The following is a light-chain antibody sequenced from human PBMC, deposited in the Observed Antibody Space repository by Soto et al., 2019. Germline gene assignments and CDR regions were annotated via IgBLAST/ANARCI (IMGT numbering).Light chain of an antibody. CDR2: ATS. V-gene: IGKV3-20*01. CDR3: QHFGYPQWT. Sequence: LVLTQSPGALSLSPRDSAALSCKASQIGSGNYLSWYQQKSGQAPRLLIYATSTRAPGIPDRFSGSGSATDFSLIISRLEPEDSAVYYCQHFGYPQWTFGRLTKVDI. J-gene: IGKJ1*01. CDR1: QIGSGNY.